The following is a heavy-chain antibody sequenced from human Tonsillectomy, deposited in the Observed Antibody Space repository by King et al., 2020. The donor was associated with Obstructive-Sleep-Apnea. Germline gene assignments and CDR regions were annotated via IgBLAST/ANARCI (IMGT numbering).Heavy chain of an antibody. CDR1: GFTFDDYA. CDR2: ISWNSGSI. V-gene: IGHV3-9*01. CDR3: ANVPYSSSWYAVY. D-gene: IGHD6-13*01. Sequence: EVQLVESGGGLVQPGRSLRLSCAASGFTFDDYAMHWVRQAPGKGLEWVSGISWNSGSIGYGDSVKGRFTISRDNAKNSLYLQMNSLRAEDTALYYCANVPYSSSWYAVYWGQGTLVTVSS. J-gene: IGHJ4*02.